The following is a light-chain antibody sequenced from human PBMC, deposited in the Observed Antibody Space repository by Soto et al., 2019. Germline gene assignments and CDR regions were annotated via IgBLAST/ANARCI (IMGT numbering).Light chain of an antibody. J-gene: IGLJ1*01. CDR1: SRDVADYNY. CDR3: SLFTSDSTYV. Sequence: QSALTQPASVSGSPGQSITISCTGTSRDVADYNYVSWYQQHPAKAPKLMNYEVSNRPSGVSNRFSGSKSGNTASLTISGLQAEDEADYYCSLFTSDSTYVFGTGTKVTVL. CDR2: EVS. V-gene: IGLV2-14*01.